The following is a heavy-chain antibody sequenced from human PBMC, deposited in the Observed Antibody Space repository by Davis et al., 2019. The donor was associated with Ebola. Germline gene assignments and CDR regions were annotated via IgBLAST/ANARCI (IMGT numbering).Heavy chain of an antibody. D-gene: IGHD3-10*01. J-gene: IGHJ4*02. CDR2: INPSGGST. CDR3: ARAAIRELFDVVYYFDY. Sequence: ASVKVSCKASGYTFTSYYMHWVRQAPGQGLEWMGIINPSGGSTSYAQKFQGRVTMTRDTSTSTVYMELSSLRSEDTAVYYCARAAIRELFDVVYYFDYWGQGTLVTVSS. V-gene: IGHV1-46*01. CDR1: GYTFTSYY.